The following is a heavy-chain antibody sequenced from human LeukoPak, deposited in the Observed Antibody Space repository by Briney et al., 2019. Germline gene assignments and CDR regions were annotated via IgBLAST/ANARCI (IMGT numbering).Heavy chain of an antibody. Sequence: SETLSLTCAVSGGSIRSTNWWSWVRQPPGKGLEWIAEIYDSGSTNYNPSLKSRVTISVDTSKNQFSLKLSSVTAADTAVYYCARGSQSLGHCSGGSCRAKIFDYWGQGTLVTVSS. CDR2: IYDSGST. CDR3: ARGSQSLGHCSGGSCRAKIFDY. J-gene: IGHJ4*02. D-gene: IGHD2-15*01. V-gene: IGHV4-4*02. CDR1: GGSIRSTNW.